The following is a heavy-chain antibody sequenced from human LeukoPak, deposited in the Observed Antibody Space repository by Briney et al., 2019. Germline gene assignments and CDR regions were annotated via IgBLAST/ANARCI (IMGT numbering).Heavy chain of an antibody. D-gene: IGHD6-13*01. V-gene: IGHV4-59*12. CDR2: ISYSGST. J-gene: IGHJ4*02. CDR3: ARGYSTSWTYYFDY. Sequence: KPSETLSLTCTVSDGAITGYYWGWIRQPPGKGLEWIGHISYSGSTNYNPSLKSRVTISVDTSKNHFSLKLNSVPAADTAVYYCARGYSTSWTYYFDYWGQGALVTVSS. CDR1: DGAITGYY.